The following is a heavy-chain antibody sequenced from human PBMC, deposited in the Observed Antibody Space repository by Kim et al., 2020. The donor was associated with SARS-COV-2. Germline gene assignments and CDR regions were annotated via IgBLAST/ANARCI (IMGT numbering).Heavy chain of an antibody. J-gene: IGHJ1*01. V-gene: IGHV4-4*02. CDR3: GTVDARSFIFHV. Sequence: SETLSLTCTVSGGSMSSFIWWSWLIQHPGQELEWIGGIYHSGSTSYNKPLKNRVVMLLEKSTNKFSSRQLSVTAAAAAVYSCGTVDARSFIFHVWSQGT. D-gene: IGHD4-17*01. CDR1: GGSMSSFIW. CDR2: IYHSGST.